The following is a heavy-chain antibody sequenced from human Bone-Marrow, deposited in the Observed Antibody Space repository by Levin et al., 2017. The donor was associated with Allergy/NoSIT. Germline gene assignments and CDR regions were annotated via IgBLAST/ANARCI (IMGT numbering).Heavy chain of an antibody. V-gene: IGHV3-30*18. J-gene: IGHJ5*02. CDR2: ISYHGRNK. D-gene: IGHD6-19*01. Sequence: GESLKISCAASGFTFNSYGMHWVRQAPGKGLEWVAVISYHGRNKYYADSVKGRFTISRDNSKNMVYLQMNSLRAEDTAVYYCAKATGWHGYDWFDPWGQGTLVTVSS. CDR1: GFTFNSYG. CDR3: AKATGWHGYDWFDP.